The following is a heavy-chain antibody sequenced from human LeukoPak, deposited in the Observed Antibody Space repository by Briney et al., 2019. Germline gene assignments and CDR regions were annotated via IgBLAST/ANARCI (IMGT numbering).Heavy chain of an antibody. CDR2: ISGSGGST. CDR3: GKVGYRYGIMDV. V-gene: IGHV3-23*01. Sequence: GGSLRLSCAASGFSFSSYAMSWVRQAPGKGLEWVSAISGSGGSTYYADSVKGRFTISRDNSKNTLYLQMNSLRAEDTAVYYCGKVGYRYGIMDVWGKGTTVTVSS. CDR1: GFSFSSYA. J-gene: IGHJ6*03. D-gene: IGHD5-18*01.